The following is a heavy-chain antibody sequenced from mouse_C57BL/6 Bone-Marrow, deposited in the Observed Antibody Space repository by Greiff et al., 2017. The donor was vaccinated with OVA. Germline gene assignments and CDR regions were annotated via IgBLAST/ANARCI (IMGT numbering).Heavy chain of an antibody. CDR1: GFTFSSYT. Sequence: EVKLQESGGGLVKPGGSLKLSCAASGFTFSSYTMSWVRQTPEKRLEWVATISGGGGNTYYPDSVKGRFTISRDNAKNTLYLQMSSLRSEDTALYYCARQSPSYWYFDVWGTGTTVTVSS. CDR2: ISGGGGNT. V-gene: IGHV5-9*01. J-gene: IGHJ1*03. CDR3: ARQSPSYWYFDV.